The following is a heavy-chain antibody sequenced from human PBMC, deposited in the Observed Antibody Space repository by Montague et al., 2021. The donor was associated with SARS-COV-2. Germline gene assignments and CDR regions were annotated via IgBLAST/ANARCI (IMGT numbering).Heavy chain of an antibody. CDR1: GDSVLGHSAT. CDR3: TSGREGNYNVMDV. J-gene: IGHJ6*02. V-gene: IGHV6-1*01. D-gene: IGHD1-1*01. CDR2: TYYRSKWYN. Sequence: CAISGDSVLGHSATWNWVRQSPSRGLEWLGRTYYRSKWYNDYAVSVRGRVTINPDTSKNQFSLQLNSVTPEDTAIYYCTSGREGNYNVMDVWGQGTTVTVSS.